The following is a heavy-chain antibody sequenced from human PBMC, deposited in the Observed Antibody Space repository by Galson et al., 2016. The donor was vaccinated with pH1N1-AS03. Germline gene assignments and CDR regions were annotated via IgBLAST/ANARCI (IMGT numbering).Heavy chain of an antibody. Sequence: SVKVSCKASGYSFPTYSFNWVRQAPGQGLEWLGWISAYSGDTHYARKFQGRVTLTTDTSPRTAYMELRSLTSDDTAVYYCARAHYNADYVPDFWGQGTLVTVSS. CDR2: ISAYSGDT. V-gene: IGHV1-18*04. CDR3: ARAHYNADYVPDF. CDR1: GYSFPTYS. J-gene: IGHJ4*02. D-gene: IGHD4-17*01.